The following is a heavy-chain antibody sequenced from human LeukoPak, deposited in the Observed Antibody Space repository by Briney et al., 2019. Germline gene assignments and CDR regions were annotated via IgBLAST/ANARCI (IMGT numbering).Heavy chain of an antibody. CDR1: GGTFNNYA. CDR3: ARVTHTELSTWFDP. V-gene: IGHV1-69*13. Sequence: ASVKVSCKVSGGTFNNYAINWVRQAPGQGLEWMGGIIPIFGSSNYAQKFQGRVTITADESTTTAYMELSSLRSEDTAVYYCARVTHTELSTWFDPWGQGTLVTVPS. D-gene: IGHD5-18*01. CDR2: IIPIFGSS. J-gene: IGHJ5*02.